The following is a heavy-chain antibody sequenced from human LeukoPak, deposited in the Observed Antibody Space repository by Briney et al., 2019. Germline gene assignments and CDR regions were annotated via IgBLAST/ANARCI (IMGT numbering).Heavy chain of an antibody. CDR2: ISSASNTI. CDR1: RFTFSSYS. D-gene: IGHD3-10*01. V-gene: IGHV3-48*01. Sequence: GGSLRLSCAASRFTFSSYSMNWVRQAPGKGLEWVSYISSASNTIYYADSVKGRFTISRDNAKNSLYLQMNSLRAEDTAMYYCARDGWFGDYNWFDPWGQGTLVTVSS. CDR3: ARDGWFGDYNWFDP. J-gene: IGHJ5*02.